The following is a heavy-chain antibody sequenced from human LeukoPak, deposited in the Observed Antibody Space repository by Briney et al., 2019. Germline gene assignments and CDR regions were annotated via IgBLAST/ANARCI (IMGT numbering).Heavy chain of an antibody. CDR2: SYHSGIT. V-gene: IGHV4-4*02. J-gene: IGHJ6*02. CDR1: GDSISRNNW. CDR3: ARDRSGMGV. Sequence: KPSETLSLTCAVSGDSISRNNWWSWVRQPPGKGLEWIGESYHSGITNYNPSLKSRVSISVDKSKNQFSLKLTSVTAADTAVYYCARDRSGMGVWGQGTTVTVSS.